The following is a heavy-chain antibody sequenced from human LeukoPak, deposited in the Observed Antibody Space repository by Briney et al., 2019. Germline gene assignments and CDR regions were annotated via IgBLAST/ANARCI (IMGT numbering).Heavy chain of an antibody. Sequence: GESLKISCNASGYSFSIYWISWVRQMPGKGLEWMGIIYPGDSDTRYRPSFQGQVTMSADKSNSTAYLQWGSLKASDTAIYYCVRRTTITTRGATDYGGQGTLVTVSS. D-gene: IGHD1-1*01. J-gene: IGHJ4*02. CDR1: GYSFSIYW. V-gene: IGHV5-51*01. CDR2: IYPGDSDT. CDR3: VRRTTITTRGATDY.